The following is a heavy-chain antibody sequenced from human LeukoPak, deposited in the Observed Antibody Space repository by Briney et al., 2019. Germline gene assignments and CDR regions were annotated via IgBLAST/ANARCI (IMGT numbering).Heavy chain of an antibody. CDR3: ARVKYSGSYPHDN. V-gene: IGHV3-11*04. CDR2: ISSSGSTI. CDR1: GFTFSDYY. Sequence: GGSLRLSCAASGFTFSDYYMSWIRQAPGKGLEWVSYISSSGSTIYYADSVKGRFTISRDNAKNSLYLQMSSLRAEDTAVYYCARVKYSGSYPHDNWGQGTLVTVSS. J-gene: IGHJ4*02. D-gene: IGHD1-26*01.